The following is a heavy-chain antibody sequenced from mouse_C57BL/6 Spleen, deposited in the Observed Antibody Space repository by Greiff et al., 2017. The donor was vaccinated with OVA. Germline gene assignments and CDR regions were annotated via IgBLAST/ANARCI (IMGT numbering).Heavy chain of an antibody. V-gene: IGHV14-2*01. Sequence: EVQLQQSGAELVKPGASVKLSCTASGFNITDYYMNWVKQRPEKGLEWIGRIDPEDGETTYDPKFQGKATITADTASNTAYLQLSSLTSEDTAVYYCAPITTVVATDVWGTGTTVTVSS. CDR1: GFNITDYY. D-gene: IGHD1-1*01. CDR2: IDPEDGET. J-gene: IGHJ1*03. CDR3: APITTVVATDV.